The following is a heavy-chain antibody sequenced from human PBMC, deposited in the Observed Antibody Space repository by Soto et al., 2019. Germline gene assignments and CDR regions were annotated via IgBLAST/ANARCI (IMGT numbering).Heavy chain of an antibody. Sequence: QVQLVQSGAEVKKPGASVKASCKASGYTFTSYGISWVRQAPGQGLEWMGWISAYNGNTNYAQKLQDRVTMTTDTSTSTAYMELRSLRSDDTAVYYCARVYSSGWYGVNYYFDYWGQGTLVTVSS. CDR2: ISAYNGNT. V-gene: IGHV1-18*01. CDR3: ARVYSSGWYGVNYYFDY. J-gene: IGHJ4*02. CDR1: GYTFTSYG. D-gene: IGHD6-19*01.